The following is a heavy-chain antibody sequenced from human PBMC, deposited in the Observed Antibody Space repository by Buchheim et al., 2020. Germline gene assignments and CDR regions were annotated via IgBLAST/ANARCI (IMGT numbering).Heavy chain of an antibody. CDR2: IKSKTDGGTT. J-gene: IGHJ6*02. V-gene: IGHV3-15*01. Sequence: EVQLVESGGGLVKPGGSLRLSCAASGFTFSNAWMSWVRQAPGKGLEWVGRIKSKTDGGTTDYAAPVKGRFTISRDDSKSTLYLQMNSLKTEDTAVYYCGYDSSGYDYYYYYGMDVWGQGTT. D-gene: IGHD3-22*01. CDR3: GYDSSGYDYYYYYGMDV. CDR1: GFTFSNAW.